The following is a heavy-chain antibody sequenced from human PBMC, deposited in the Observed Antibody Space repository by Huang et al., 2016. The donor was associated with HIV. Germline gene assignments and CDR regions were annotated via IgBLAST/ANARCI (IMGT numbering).Heavy chain of an antibody. J-gene: IGHJ4*02. CDR2: MHPNSGNT. Sequence: QVHLVQSGAEVKKPGASVKVSCKASGYTFTNYDINRVRQAPGLGRACMGGMHPNSGNTGFAQSFQGRVTMTRKTSITTAYMELTSLTSEDTAVYYCARSAYGDLDYWGLGTLVIVSS. V-gene: IGHV1-8*02. CDR1: GYTFTNYD. CDR3: ARSAYGDLDY. D-gene: IGHD4-17*01.